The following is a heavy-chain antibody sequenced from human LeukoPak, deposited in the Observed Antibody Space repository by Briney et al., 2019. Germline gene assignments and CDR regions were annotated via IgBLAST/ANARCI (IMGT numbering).Heavy chain of an antibody. CDR2: INHNGNVN. V-gene: IGHV3-7*03. D-gene: IGHD3-16*01. CDR1: GFTFSSYW. CDR3: ARGGGLDV. J-gene: IGHJ6*02. Sequence: GGSLRLSCAASGFTFSSYWMDWVRQAPGKGLEWVASINHNGNVNYYVDSVKGRFTISRDNAKNSLYLQMSNLRAEDTAVYFCARGGGLDVWGQGATVTISS.